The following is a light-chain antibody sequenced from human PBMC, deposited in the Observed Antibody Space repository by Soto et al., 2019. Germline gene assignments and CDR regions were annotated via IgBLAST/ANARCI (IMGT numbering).Light chain of an antibody. CDR1: QSVSSN. V-gene: IGKV3-15*01. J-gene: IGKJ4*01. CDR2: GAS. CDR3: QQYNNWPLT. Sequence: EIVLTQSPATLSLSPGERATLSCGASQSVSSNLAWYQQKPGQAPRLLIYGASTRATGIPARFSGSGSGTEFTLTISSLQSEDFAVYYCQQYNNWPLTFGGGTKV.